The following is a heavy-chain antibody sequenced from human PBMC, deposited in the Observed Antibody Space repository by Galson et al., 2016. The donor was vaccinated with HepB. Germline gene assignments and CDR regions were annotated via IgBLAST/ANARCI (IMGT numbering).Heavy chain of an antibody. V-gene: IGHV4-30-2*01. Sequence: TLSLTCAVSGDSISSGDYTWNWIRQPPGKGLEWIGNVYHSGRTIYNPSLKSRVTISVDTSKNQFSLKLSSLTAADTALYYCARGLDDYGDSFDFWGQAVLVTVSS. J-gene: IGHJ4*02. CDR1: GDSISSGDYT. CDR3: ARGLDDYGDSFDF. D-gene: IGHD4-17*01. CDR2: VYHSGRT.